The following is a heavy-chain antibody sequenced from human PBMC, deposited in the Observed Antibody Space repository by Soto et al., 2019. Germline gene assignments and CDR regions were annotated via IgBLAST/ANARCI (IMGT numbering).Heavy chain of an antibody. V-gene: IGHV3-23*01. CDR2: ISGSGGST. J-gene: IGHJ4*02. D-gene: IGHD2-15*01. CDR3: AKGEEGWLPSLVVVAATPFIN. CDR1: GFTFSSYA. Sequence: GGSLRLSCAASGFTFSSYAMSWVRQAPGKGLEWVSAISGSGGSTYYADSVKGRFTISRDNSKNTLYLQMNSLRAEDTAVYYCAKGEEGWLPSLVVVAATPFINWGQGTLVTVSS.